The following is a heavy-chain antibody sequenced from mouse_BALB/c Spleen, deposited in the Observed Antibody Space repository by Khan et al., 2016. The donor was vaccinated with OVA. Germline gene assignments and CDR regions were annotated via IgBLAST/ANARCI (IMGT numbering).Heavy chain of an antibody. CDR2: IWGGGGT. CDR1: GFSLSRYN. CDR3: ARADYRYDGYYAMDY. V-gene: IGHV2-6-4*01. D-gene: IGHD2-14*01. J-gene: IGHJ4*01. Sequence: QVQLKESGPGLVAPSQSLSITCTVSGFSLSRYNIHWVRQPPGKGLEWLGMIWGGGGTDYNSTHKIRLSISKDNSTSQAFLKMNSLQTDDTAMYYCARADYRYDGYYAMDYWGQGTSVTVSS.